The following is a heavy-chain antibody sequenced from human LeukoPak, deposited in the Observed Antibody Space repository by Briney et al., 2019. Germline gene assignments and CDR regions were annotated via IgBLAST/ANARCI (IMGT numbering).Heavy chain of an antibody. CDR3: ARDPAWDSY. J-gene: IGHJ4*02. Sequence: SETLSLTCTVSGGSISSGSYYWSWIRQPAGKGLEWIGRIYTSGSTNYNPSLKSRVTISVDTSKNQFSLKLSSVTAADTAVYYCARDPAWDSYWGQGTLVTVSS. D-gene: IGHD1-26*01. V-gene: IGHV4-61*02. CDR1: GGSISSGSYY. CDR2: IYTSGST.